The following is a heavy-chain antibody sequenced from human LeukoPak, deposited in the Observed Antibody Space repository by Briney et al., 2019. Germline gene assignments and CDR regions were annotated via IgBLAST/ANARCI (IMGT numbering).Heavy chain of an antibody. CDR3: ARVSPSSAISLGDDAFDI. CDR1: GGSIRSTNW. J-gene: IGHJ3*02. CDR2: IYHSGST. Sequence: SGTLSLTCAVSGGSIRSTNWWSWVRQPPGKGLEWIGEIYHSGSTNYNPSLKSRVTISVDKSKNQFSLKLNSVTAADSAVYYCARVSPSSAISLGDDAFDIWGQGTMVTVSS. V-gene: IGHV4-4*02. D-gene: IGHD2-2*01.